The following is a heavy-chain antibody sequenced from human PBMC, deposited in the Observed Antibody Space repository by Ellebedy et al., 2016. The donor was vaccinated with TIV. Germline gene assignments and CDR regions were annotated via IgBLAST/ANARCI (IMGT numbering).Heavy chain of an antibody. Sequence: SGPTLVKLTQTLTLTCSFSGFSLTTTGVGVGWIRQPPGKALEWLALIYWDDDKRYSPSLKSRLTITMDTSKNQVVLTMTNMDPVDTATYYCAHRPVLRGFDPWGQGTLVTVSS. J-gene: IGHJ5*02. D-gene: IGHD2/OR15-2a*01. CDR1: GFSLTTTGVG. CDR2: IYWDDDK. V-gene: IGHV2-5*02. CDR3: AHRPVLRGFDP.